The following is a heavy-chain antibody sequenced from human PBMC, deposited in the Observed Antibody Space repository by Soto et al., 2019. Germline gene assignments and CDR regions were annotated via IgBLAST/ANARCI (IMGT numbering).Heavy chain of an antibody. J-gene: IGHJ4*02. Sequence: QVQLQESGPGLVKPSETLSLTCIVSGASVTTPTYYWTWIRQPPGQGLEWIGRLYSSGNTNYNPSFKSRLTMSADTSKNQFSLKLSSVTAADTAVYYCARGPYSSGWYVVDYWGQGTLVTVSS. CDR3: ARGPYSSGWYVVDY. CDR2: LYSSGNT. CDR1: GASVTTPTYY. D-gene: IGHD6-19*01. V-gene: IGHV4-61*01.